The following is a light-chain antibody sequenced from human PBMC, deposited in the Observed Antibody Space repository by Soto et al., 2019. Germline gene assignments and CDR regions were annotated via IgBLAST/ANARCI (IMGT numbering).Light chain of an antibody. V-gene: IGLV2-23*01. CDR3: CSYAGLNTFV. J-gene: IGLJ1*01. CDR2: EAT. Sequence: QSALTQPASVSGSPGQSITISCTGTSSDVGGYNLVSWYQLNPGKAPRLIIYEATKRPSGVSHRFYGSRSGNTASLTISGLQADDDADYFCCSYAGLNTFVFGTGTKVTVL. CDR1: SSDVGGYNL.